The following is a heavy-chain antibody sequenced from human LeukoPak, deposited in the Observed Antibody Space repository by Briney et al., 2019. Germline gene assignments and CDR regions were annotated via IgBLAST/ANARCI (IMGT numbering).Heavy chain of an antibody. CDR1: GGTFSSYA. J-gene: IGHJ3*02. CDR3: AREGYCSGGSCYGDIRWAFDI. D-gene: IGHD2-15*01. CDR2: IIPIFGTA. V-gene: IGHV1-69*01. Sequence: SVKVSCKASGGTFSSYAISWVRQAPGPGLGWMGGIIPIFGTANYAQKFQGRVTITADESTSTAYMELSSLRSEDTAVYYCAREGYCSGGSCYGDIRWAFDIWGQGTMVTVSS.